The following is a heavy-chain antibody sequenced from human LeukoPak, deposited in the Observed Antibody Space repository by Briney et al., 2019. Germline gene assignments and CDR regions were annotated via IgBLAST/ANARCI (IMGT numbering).Heavy chain of an antibody. D-gene: IGHD3-10*01. J-gene: IGHJ3*02. Sequence: AGGSLRLSCAASGFTLSTYDMHWVRQPTGEGLEWVSIIYRADDTYYPGSVKGRFTISRDNAKKSLYLQMNSLRAEDTAVYYCAREMSGSGDALDIWGQGTMVTVSS. CDR3: AREMSGSGDALDI. CDR1: GFTLSTYD. CDR2: IYRADDT. V-gene: IGHV3-13*01.